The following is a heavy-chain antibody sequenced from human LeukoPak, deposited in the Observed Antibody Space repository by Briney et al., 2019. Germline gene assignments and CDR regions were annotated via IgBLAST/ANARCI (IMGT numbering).Heavy chain of an antibody. CDR1: GVSFSGYY. V-gene: IGHV4-34*01. Sequence: AETLSLTCAVYGVSFSGYYWSWIRQPPGKGLEWVGEINHSRSTNHNPALKSRVTISVATSKNQFSLKLSSVTAADTAVYYCARASPKYYYDSSGYYYYFDYWGQGTLVTVSS. CDR2: INHSRST. J-gene: IGHJ4*02. D-gene: IGHD3-22*01. CDR3: ARASPKYYYDSSGYYYYFDY.